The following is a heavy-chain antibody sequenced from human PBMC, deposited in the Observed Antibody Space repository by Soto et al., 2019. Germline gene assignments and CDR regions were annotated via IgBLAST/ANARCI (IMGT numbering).Heavy chain of an antibody. CDR3: AREDV. V-gene: IGHV4-61*01. Sequence: QVQLQESGPGLVKPSETLSLTCTVSGGSVSSGSYYWSWIRQPPGKGLEWIGYIYYSGSTNYNASPMSRVTISVDTSKNQFSLKLSSVTAADTAVYYCAREDVWGQGTTVTVSS. CDR2: IYYSGST. J-gene: IGHJ6*02. CDR1: GGSVSSGSYY.